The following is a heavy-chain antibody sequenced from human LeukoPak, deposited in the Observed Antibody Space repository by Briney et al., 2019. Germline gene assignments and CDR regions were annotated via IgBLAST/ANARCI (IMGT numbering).Heavy chain of an antibody. CDR3: ATRKLGNDY. D-gene: IGHD7-27*01. CDR1: GGSVSNYY. V-gene: IGHV4-59*02. Sequence: SETLSLTCTVSGGSVSNYYWSWIRQSPGGGLEWIGYIYYTETSYNPSLKSRVTISADTSKNQFSLKLYSVTAADTAVYYCATRKLGNDYWGQGTLVTVSS. CDR2: IYYTET. J-gene: IGHJ4*02.